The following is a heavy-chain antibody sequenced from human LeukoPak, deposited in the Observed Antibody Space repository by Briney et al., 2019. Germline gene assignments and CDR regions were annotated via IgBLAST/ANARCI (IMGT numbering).Heavy chain of an antibody. J-gene: IGHJ4*02. CDR2: INAGNGNT. CDR1: GYTFTSYA. Sequence: ASVKVSCKASGYTFTSYAMHWVHQAPGQRLEWMGWINAGNGNTKYSQKFQGRVTITRDTSASTAYMELSSLRSEDTAVYYCARSPSGYYDSSGYYWSYFDYWGQGTLVTVSS. V-gene: IGHV1-3*01. CDR3: ARSPSGYYDSSGYYWSYFDY. D-gene: IGHD3-22*01.